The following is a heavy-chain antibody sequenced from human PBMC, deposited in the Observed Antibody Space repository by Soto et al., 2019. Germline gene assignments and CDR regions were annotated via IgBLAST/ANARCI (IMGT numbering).Heavy chain of an antibody. CDR2: ISYSGST. Sequence: SETLSLTCTVSGDAVSSSDAWWNWVRQHPGKGLEWIGYISYSGSTNYNPSLKSRVTISVDTSKNQFSLKLSSVTAADTAVYYCARGPVTALLRYFDHPRAFDPWGQGTLVTVSS. V-gene: IGHV4-61*08. D-gene: IGHD3-9*01. CDR1: GDAVSSSDAW. CDR3: ARGPVTALLRYFDHPRAFDP. J-gene: IGHJ5*02.